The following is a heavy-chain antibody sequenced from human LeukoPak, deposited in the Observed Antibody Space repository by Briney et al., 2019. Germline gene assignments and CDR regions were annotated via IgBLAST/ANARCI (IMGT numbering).Heavy chain of an antibody. CDR3: ARDRDYYGSGSFYLDY. J-gene: IGHJ4*02. D-gene: IGHD3-10*01. CDR1: GGTFSSYA. Sequence: ASVKVSCKASGGTFSSYAISWVRQAPGQGLEWMGIINPSGGSTSYAQKFQGRVTMTRDTSTSTVYMELSSLRSEDTAVYYCARDRDYYGSGSFYLDYWGQGTLVTVSS. CDR2: INPSGGST. V-gene: IGHV1-46*01.